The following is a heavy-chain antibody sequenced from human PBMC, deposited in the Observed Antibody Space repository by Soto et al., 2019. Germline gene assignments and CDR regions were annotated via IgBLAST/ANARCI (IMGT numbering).Heavy chain of an antibody. CDR3: SKPPFFFLCYRIHRYLHSCPTPLFSDL. J-gene: IGHJ2*01. Sequence: GGSLRISCAASGFTFSSYAMSWVRQAPGKGLEWVSAISGSGGSTYYADSVKGRFTISRDNSKNTLYLQMNSLRAEDTAVYYGSKPPFFFLCYRIHRYLHSCPTPLFSDL. CDR1: GFTFSSYA. D-gene: IGHD2-8*01. CDR2: ISGSGGST. V-gene: IGHV3-23*01.